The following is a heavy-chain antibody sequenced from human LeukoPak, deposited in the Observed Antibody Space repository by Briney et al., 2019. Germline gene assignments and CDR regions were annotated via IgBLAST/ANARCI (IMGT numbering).Heavy chain of an antibody. Sequence: SETLSLTCTVSGGSISSGGYYWSWIRQPPGKGLEWIGEINHSGSTNYNPSLKSRVTISVDTSKNQFSLKLSSVTAADTAVYYCATRGYSSSWYSRYYFDYWGQGTLVTVSS. CDR2: INHSGST. CDR1: GGSISSGGYY. J-gene: IGHJ4*02. CDR3: ATRGYSSSWYSRYYFDY. D-gene: IGHD6-13*01. V-gene: IGHV4-39*07.